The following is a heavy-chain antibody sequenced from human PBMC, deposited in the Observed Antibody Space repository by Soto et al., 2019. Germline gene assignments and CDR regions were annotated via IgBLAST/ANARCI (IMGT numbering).Heavy chain of an antibody. J-gene: IGHJ4*02. D-gene: IGHD3-22*01. CDR1: GDSIRNRNYY. V-gene: IGHV4-39*01. CDR2: RYDDGST. CDR3: VRGVDEGSSGYYLDV. Sequence: LQLQESGPGLVKPSETLSLTCAVFGDSIRNRNYYWAWIRQPPGKGLEWIVSRYDDGSTFYNPSLKERVSVSIVTYKKQLALKKTSVTATDKAVYYCVRGVDEGSSGYYLDVWGQGNLVTVSS.